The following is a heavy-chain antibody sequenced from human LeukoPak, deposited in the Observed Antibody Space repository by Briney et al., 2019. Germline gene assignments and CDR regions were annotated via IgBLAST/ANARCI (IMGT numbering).Heavy chain of an antibody. CDR3: ARGVVFDP. CDR1: GGSFSGYY. V-gene: IGHV4-34*01. Sequence: SETLSLTCAVYGGSFSGYYWSWIRQPPGKGLEWIGEINHSGSTNYNPSLKSRVTISVDTSKNQFSLKPSSVTAADTAVYYCARGVVFDPWGQGTLVTVSS. D-gene: IGHD2-15*01. J-gene: IGHJ5*02. CDR2: INHSGST.